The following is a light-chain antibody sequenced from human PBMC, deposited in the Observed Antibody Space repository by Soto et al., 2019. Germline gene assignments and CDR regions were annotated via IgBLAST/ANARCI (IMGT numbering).Light chain of an antibody. CDR1: SSDVGGYNY. J-gene: IGLJ1*01. CDR2: EVT. Sequence: QSVLTQPPSASGSPGQSVTISCTGTSSDVGGYNYVSWYQQHPGKAPKLMIYEVTKRPSGVPDRFSGSKSGNTASLTVSGLLAEDEADYYCASYAGSNKVFGTGTKVNVL. CDR3: ASYAGSNKV. V-gene: IGLV2-8*01.